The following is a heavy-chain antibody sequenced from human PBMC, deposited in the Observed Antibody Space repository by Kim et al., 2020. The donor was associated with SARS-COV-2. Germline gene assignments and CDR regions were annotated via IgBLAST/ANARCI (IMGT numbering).Heavy chain of an antibody. CDR3: ARDLSPFGFYYYYYGMDV. V-gene: IGHV7-4-1*02. J-gene: IGHJ6*02. Sequence: ASVKVSCKASGYTFTSYAMNWVRQAPGQGLEWMGWINTNTGNPTYAQGFTGRFVFSLDTSVSTAYLQISSLKAEDTAVYYCARDLSPFGFYYYYYGMDVWGQGTTVTVSS. D-gene: IGHD3-10*01. CDR1: GYTFTSYA. CDR2: INTNTGNP.